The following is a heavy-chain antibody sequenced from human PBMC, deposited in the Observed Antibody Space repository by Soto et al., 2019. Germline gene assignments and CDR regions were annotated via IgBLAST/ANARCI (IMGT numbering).Heavy chain of an antibody. Sequence: GGSLRLSCTGSGFTFRNYAMSWVRQAPGKGLEWVSVISGSGGSAYYGDVVKGRFTISRDNSQNTIYLQMNSLRSEDTAVYYCAKDRSGAGIQSDFWGPGTLVTVSS. J-gene: IGHJ4*02. CDR1: GFTFRNYA. CDR3: AKDRSGAGIQSDF. D-gene: IGHD3-10*01. CDR2: ISGSGGSA. V-gene: IGHV3-23*01.